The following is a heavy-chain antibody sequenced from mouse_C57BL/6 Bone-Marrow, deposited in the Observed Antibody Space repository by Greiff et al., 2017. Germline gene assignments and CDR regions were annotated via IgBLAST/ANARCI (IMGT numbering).Heavy chain of an antibody. V-gene: IGHV1-42*01. J-gene: IGHJ4*01. Sequence: VQLKQSGPELVKPGASVKISCKASGYSFTGYYMNWVKQSPEKSLEWIGEINPSTGGTTYNQKFKAKATLTVDKSSSTAYMQLKSLTSEDSAVYYCARRGANWDAMDYWGQGTSVTVSS. CDR3: ARRGANWDAMDY. D-gene: IGHD4-1*01. CDR2: INPSTGGT. CDR1: GYSFTGYY.